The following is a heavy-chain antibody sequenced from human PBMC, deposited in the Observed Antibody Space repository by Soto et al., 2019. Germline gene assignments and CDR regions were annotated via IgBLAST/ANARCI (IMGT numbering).Heavy chain of an antibody. CDR3: AKDRGVSGSGWYDYYYYMDV. J-gene: IGHJ6*03. CDR1: GFTFSSYG. D-gene: IGHD6-19*01. V-gene: IGHV3-30*18. CDR2: ISYDGSNK. Sequence: GGSLRLSCAASGFTFSSYGMHRVRQAPGKGLEWVAVISYDGSNKYYADSVKGRFTISRDNSKNTLYLQMNSLRAEDTAVYYCAKDRGVSGSGWYDYYYYMDVWGKGTTVTVSS.